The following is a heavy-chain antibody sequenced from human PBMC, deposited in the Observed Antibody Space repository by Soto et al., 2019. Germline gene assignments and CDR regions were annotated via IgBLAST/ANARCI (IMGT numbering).Heavy chain of an antibody. Sequence: QVQLQESGPGLVKPSQTLSLTCTVSGGSISSGGYYWSWIRQHPGKGLEWIGYIYYSGSTYYNPSINSRVTISVDTTKNQFSLKLSSVTAADTAVYYCVRGGSYGDEHWYFDLWGRGTLVTVSS. CDR2: IYYSGST. D-gene: IGHD1-26*01. CDR3: VRGGSYGDEHWYFDL. V-gene: IGHV4-31*03. CDR1: GGSISSGGYY. J-gene: IGHJ2*01.